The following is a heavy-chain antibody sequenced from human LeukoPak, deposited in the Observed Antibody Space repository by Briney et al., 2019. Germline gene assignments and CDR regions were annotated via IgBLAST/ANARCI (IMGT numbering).Heavy chain of an antibody. CDR3: ARDLAYSRLDY. J-gene: IGHJ4*02. CDR2: INPDGNKK. Sequence: GGSLRLSCAASGFIFSNHYMDWVRQAPGKGLEWVASINPDGNKKYSADSVKGRFTISRDNAENSLYLQMNSLRVEDTAFYYCARDLAYSRLDYWGQGMLVTVSS. V-gene: IGHV3-7*01. D-gene: IGHD5-18*01. CDR1: GFIFSNHY.